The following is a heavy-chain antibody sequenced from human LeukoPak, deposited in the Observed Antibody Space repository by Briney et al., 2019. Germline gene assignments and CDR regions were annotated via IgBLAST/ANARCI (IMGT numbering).Heavy chain of an antibody. CDR2: IYQSGNT. D-gene: IGHD2-15*01. CDR3: ARSRYSLSPLDY. J-gene: IGHJ4*02. CDR1: GGSITSSSYD. Sequence: SETLSLTCTVSGGSITSSSYDWGWLRQPPGKGLEWFGSIYQSGNTYNNPSLRSRVTISVDTSKNQFSLKLSSVTAADTAVYYCARSRYSLSPLDYWGQGTMVTVSS. V-gene: IGHV4-39*01.